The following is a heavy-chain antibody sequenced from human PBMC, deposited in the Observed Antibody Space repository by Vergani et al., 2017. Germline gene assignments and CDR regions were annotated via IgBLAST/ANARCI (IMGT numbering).Heavy chain of an antibody. CDR3: ARIEWELRNAKYFQQ. D-gene: IGHD1-26*01. Sequence: EVQLVESGGGLIQPGGSLRLSCAASGFTVSSNYMSWVRQAPGKGLEWVSVIYSGGSTYYADSVKGRFTISRDDSKNTLYLQINSLRAEDTAVYYCARIEWELRNAKYFQQLGEG. CDR2: IYSGGST. J-gene: IGHJ1*01. CDR1: GFTVSSNY. V-gene: IGHV3-53*01.